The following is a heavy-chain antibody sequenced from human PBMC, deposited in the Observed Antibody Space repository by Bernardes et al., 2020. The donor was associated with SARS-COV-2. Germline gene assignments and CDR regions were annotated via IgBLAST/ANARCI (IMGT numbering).Heavy chain of an antibody. J-gene: IGHJ4*02. CDR2: IKSKTDGGTT. V-gene: IGHV3-15*01. CDR3: TTTRTRRGYNWKSEFDY. CDR1: GFTFSNAW. Sequence: GGSLRLSCAASGFTFSNAWMSWVRQAPGKGLEWVGRIKSKTDGGTTDYAAPVKGRFTISRDDSKNTLYLQMNSLKTEDTAVYYCTTTRTRRGYNWKSEFDYWGQGTLVTVSS. D-gene: IGHD1-20*01.